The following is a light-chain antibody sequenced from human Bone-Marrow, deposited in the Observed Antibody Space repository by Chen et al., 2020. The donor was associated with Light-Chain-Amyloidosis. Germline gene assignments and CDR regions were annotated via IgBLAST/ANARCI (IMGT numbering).Light chain of an antibody. Sequence: DIHMTQSPSSLSASVGDRVTITCRASQSISNFLNWYQQKPGKAPNLLIYAASNLQSGVPSRFSGSGSGTDFTLTISSLQPEDFGTYYCQQSYKTPRTFGQGTKVEI. CDR3: QQSYKTPRT. V-gene: IGKV1-39*01. CDR1: QSISNF. CDR2: AAS. J-gene: IGKJ1*01.